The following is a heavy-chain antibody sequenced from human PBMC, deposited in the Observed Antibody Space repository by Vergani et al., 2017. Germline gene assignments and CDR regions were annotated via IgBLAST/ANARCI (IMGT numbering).Heavy chain of an antibody. CDR1: GGTFSSYA. V-gene: IGHV3-30-3*01. J-gene: IGHJ6*03. CDR2: ISYDGSNK. D-gene: IGHD2-2*01. Sequence: QVQLVQSGAEVKKPGSSVKVSCKASGGTFSSYAMHWVRQAPGKGLEWVAVISYDGSNKYYADSVKGRFTISRDNSKNMLYLQMNSLRVEDTAVYYCARSAAALYYYYYMDVWGKGTTVTVSS. CDR3: ARSAAALYYYYYMDV.